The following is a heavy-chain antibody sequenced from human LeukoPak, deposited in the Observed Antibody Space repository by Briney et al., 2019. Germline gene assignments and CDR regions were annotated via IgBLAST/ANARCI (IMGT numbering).Heavy chain of an antibody. D-gene: IGHD2-21*02. CDR2: IYNNGAT. V-gene: IGHV3-66*03. CDR3: AREKSGGDCKFDY. Sequence: GGSLRLSCAASGFTVSSNYMSWVRQAPGKGLEWVSIIYNNGATYYAESVKGRFTISRDTSKNTLYLHLNSLRPEDTATYFCAREKSGGDCKFDYWGQGTQVTVS. J-gene: IGHJ4*02. CDR1: GFTVSSNY.